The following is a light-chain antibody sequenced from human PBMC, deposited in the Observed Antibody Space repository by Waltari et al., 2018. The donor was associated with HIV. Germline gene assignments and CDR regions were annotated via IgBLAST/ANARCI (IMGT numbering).Light chain of an antibody. CDR2: KDT. J-gene: IGLJ3*02. CDR3: QSADSSGTWV. CDR1: ALPKTY. Sequence: YELTQPPSVSVSPGQTARLTCSGDALPKTYAYWYHQKPGQAPVLVIYKDTERPSGIPERFSGSSSGTTVTLTISGVQAEDEADYYCQSADSSGTWVFGGGTKLTVL. V-gene: IGLV3-25*03.